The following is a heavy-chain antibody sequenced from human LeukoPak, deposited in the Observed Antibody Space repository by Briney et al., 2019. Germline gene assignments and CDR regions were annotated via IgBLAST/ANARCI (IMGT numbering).Heavy chain of an antibody. V-gene: IGHV4-61*05. CDR2: IYYSGRT. CDR1: GGSIGRSLYY. Sequence: SETLSLTCTVSGGSIGRSLYYWAWIRQPPGKGLEWIGCIYYSGRTDYNPSLKSRVTISVDTSKHQFSMKLKSVTAADTAVYFCARGRWLPNAFDIWGQGTMVTVFS. J-gene: IGHJ3*02. CDR3: ARGRWLPNAFDI. D-gene: IGHD5-24*01.